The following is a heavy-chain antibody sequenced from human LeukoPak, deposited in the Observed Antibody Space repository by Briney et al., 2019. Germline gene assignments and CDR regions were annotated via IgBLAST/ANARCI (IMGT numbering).Heavy chain of an antibody. V-gene: IGHV3-74*01. CDR2: IKNDGITT. Sequence: GGSLRLSCAASGFTFRTSWMHWVRQAPGKGLVWVSLIKNDGITTTYADSVKGRFTISRDNAMNTVFLQMNSLRAEDTAVYYCAKSGVLAAIGEYFDYWGQGTLVTASS. CDR1: GFTFRTSW. D-gene: IGHD2-15*01. CDR3: AKSGVLAAIGEYFDY. J-gene: IGHJ4*02.